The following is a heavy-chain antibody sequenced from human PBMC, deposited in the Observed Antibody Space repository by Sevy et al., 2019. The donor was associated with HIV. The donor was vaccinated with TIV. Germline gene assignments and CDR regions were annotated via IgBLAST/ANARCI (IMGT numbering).Heavy chain of an antibody. CDR2: IYYSGST. V-gene: IGHV4-59*01. Sequence: SETLSLTCTVSGGSISSYYWSWIRQPPGKGLEWIGYIYYSGSTNYNPSLKSRVTISVDTSKNQFSLKLSSVTAADTAVYYCARALYYYDSSGYYYDYWGHGTLVTVSS. CDR3: ARALYYYDSSGYYYDY. D-gene: IGHD3-22*01. J-gene: IGHJ4*01. CDR1: GGSISSYY.